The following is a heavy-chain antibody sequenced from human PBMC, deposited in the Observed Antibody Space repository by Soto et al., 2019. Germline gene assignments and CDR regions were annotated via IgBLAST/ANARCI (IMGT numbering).Heavy chain of an antibody. CDR3: ARRYCSRADCYSDS. D-gene: IGHD2-2*01. CDR1: GYTFFSFW. Sequence: RGESLKVSCHGSGYTFFSFWIVWVRQVPGKGLEWVGRIDPGDSSATYSPTFQGHVTISADRSTRSAYLQWRSLRASDTAIYFCARRYCSRADCYSDSWGQGSLATVSS. J-gene: IGHJ4*02. V-gene: IGHV5-10-1*01. CDR2: IDPGDSSA.